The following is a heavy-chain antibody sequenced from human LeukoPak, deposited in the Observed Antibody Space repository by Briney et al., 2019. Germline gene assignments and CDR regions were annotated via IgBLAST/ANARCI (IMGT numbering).Heavy chain of an antibody. Sequence: GGSLRVSRAACGLTFSSHLLHWVRQAPGKGLVWVSRISCDGTYTNYADSLRGRFTIFRDNTKNTLYPQMNSLRAEDTAVYYCAKGAPWYYDCSGSHDAFDIWGQGTMVTVSS. CDR3: AKGAPWYYDCSGSHDAFDI. CDR1: GLTFSSHL. V-gene: IGHV3-74*01. CDR2: ISCDGTYT. J-gene: IGHJ3*02. D-gene: IGHD3-22*01.